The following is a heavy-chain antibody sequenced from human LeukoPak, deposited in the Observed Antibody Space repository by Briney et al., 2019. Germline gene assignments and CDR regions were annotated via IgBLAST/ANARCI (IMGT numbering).Heavy chain of an antibody. CDR1: GFTFSSYA. Sequence: GGSLRLSCAASGFTFSSYAMSWVRQAPGKGLEGVSAISGSGGSTYYAVSVKGRFTISRDNSKNTLYLQMNSLRAEDTAVYYCSGYCSSTSCFDNWFDPWGQGTLVTVSS. D-gene: IGHD2-2*01. J-gene: IGHJ5*02. CDR2: ISGSGGST. CDR3: SGYCSSTSCFDNWFDP. V-gene: IGHV3-23*01.